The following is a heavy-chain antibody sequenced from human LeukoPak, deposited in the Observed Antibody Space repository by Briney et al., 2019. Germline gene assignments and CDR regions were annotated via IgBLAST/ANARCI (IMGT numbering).Heavy chain of an antibody. CDR1: GFTFSSYW. J-gene: IGHJ6*03. V-gene: IGHV3-30*03. D-gene: IGHD3-10*02. Sequence: GGSLRLSCAASGFTFSSYWMHWVRQAPGKGLEWVAVISYDGSNKYYADSVKGRFTISRDNSKNTLYLQMNSLRAEDTAVYYCARDEGYVYYMDVWGKGTTVTVSS. CDR3: ARDEGYVYYMDV. CDR2: ISYDGSNK.